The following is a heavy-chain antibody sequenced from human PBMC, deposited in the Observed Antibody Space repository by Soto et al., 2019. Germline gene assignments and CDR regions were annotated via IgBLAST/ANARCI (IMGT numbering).Heavy chain of an antibody. V-gene: IGHV3-7*01. Sequence: EVQLVESGGGLVQPGGSLRLSCAASGFTFSSYWMSWVRQAPGKGLEWVANIKQDGSEKYYVDSVKGRFTISRDNAKNSLYRQMNSLRAEDTAVYYCARENAAVYGDYVRGGFDYWGQGTLVTVSS. CDR3: ARENAAVYGDYVRGGFDY. D-gene: IGHD4-17*01. CDR2: IKQDGSEK. CDR1: GFTFSSYW. J-gene: IGHJ4*02.